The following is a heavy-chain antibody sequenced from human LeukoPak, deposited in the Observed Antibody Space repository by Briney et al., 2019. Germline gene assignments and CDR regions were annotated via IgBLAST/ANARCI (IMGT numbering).Heavy chain of an antibody. CDR1: GFTFSNAW. D-gene: IGHD3-9*01. CDR3: AKDSNPSRFDRFVYYFDY. V-gene: IGHV3-23*01. CDR2: ISGSGGST. J-gene: IGHJ4*02. Sequence: LTGGSLRLSCAASGFTFSNAWMSWVRQAPGKGLEWVSAISGSGGSTYYADSVKGRFTISRDNSKNTLYLQMNSLRAEDTAVYYCAKDSNPSRFDRFVYYFDYWGQGTLVTVSS.